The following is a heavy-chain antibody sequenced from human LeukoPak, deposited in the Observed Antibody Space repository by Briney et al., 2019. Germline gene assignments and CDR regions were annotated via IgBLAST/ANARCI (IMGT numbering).Heavy chain of an antibody. Sequence: GSRRLSCVPDGPTFTNACMTCDRPPDEKGREWDGCIKSKTDGGTKDYTIAGKRRLTISRDDPTSRGYLQMNSLKPEDTGVYYCKTGERFDGRRYDFVGYWGQGTLVTVPS. CDR3: KTGERFDGRRYDFVGY. CDR2: IKSKTDGGTK. CDR1: GPTFTNAC. V-gene: IGHV3-15*01. D-gene: IGHD3/OR15-3a*01. J-gene: IGHJ4*02.